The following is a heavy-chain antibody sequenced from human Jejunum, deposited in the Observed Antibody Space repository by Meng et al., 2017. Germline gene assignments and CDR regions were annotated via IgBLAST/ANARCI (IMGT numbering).Heavy chain of an antibody. CDR3: ARATAGNSEYFQN. J-gene: IGHJ1*01. D-gene: IGHD4-23*01. Sequence: QVQLKESGPGLVKPSETLSLTCTVSGGSISSYYWSWIRQDPGKGLEWIGYIHYSGGTYYNPSLKSRVTISVDTSKNQFSLKLNSVSAADTAVYYCARATAGNSEYFQNWGQDTLVTVSS. CDR1: GGSISSYY. CDR2: IHYSGGT. V-gene: IGHV4-59*06.